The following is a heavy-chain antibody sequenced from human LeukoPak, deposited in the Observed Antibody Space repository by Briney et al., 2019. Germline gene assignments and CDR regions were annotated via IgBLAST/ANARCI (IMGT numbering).Heavy chain of an antibody. CDR1: GGSISTSNYY. J-gene: IGHJ6*04. CDR3: ATLLMDV. V-gene: IGHV4-39*07. CDR2: IFYSGST. Sequence: SETLSLTCTVSGGSISTSNYYWGWIRQPPGKGLEWIGNIFYSGSTYYSPSLKSRVTMSVDTSKNQFSLKLSSVTAADTAVYYCATLLMDVWGKGTTVTISS. D-gene: IGHD2-15*01.